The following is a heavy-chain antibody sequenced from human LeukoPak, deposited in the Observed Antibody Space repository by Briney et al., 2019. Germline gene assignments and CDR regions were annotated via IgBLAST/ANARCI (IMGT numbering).Heavy chain of an antibody. D-gene: IGHD6-19*01. CDR2: INSDGSSTST. V-gene: IGHV3-74*01. CDR1: ASTFSSYW. CDR3: ARSLSGWYAFDI. J-gene: IGHJ3*02. Sequence: PGPSLRLSCAAAASTFSSYWMHWVRPAPGKWLVWVSRINSDGSSTSTSYADSLKGRFIISRDNTKNTLYLQMNSLRAEDTAVYYCARSLSGWYAFDIWGQGTMVTVSS.